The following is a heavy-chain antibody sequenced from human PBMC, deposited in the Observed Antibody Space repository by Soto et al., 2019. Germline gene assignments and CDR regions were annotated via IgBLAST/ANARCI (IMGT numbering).Heavy chain of an antibody. CDR3: AKGSFVVRYFDWLNSVYGMDV. CDR1: GFTFSSYA. D-gene: IGHD3-9*01. J-gene: IGHJ6*02. V-gene: IGHV3-23*01. Sequence: PGVSLRLSCAASGFTFSSYAMSWFRQAPGKGLEWVSAISGSGGSTYYADSVKGRFTISRDNSKNTLYLQMNSLRAEDTAVYYCAKGSFVVRYFDWLNSVYGMDVWGHGTTVTVSS. CDR2: ISGSGGST.